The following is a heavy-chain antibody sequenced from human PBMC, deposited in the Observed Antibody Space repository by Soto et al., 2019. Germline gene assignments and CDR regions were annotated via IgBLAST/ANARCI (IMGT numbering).Heavy chain of an antibody. CDR3: ARSGSYGGGYFDY. CDR1: GGSISSSNW. CDR2: IYHSGST. J-gene: IGHJ4*02. D-gene: IGHD1-26*01. Sequence: QVQLQESGPGLVKPSGTLSLTCAVSGGSISSSNWWSWVRQPPGKGLEWIGEIYHSGSTNYNPSLKSRATVSLDXXKNQFSLKLSSVTAADTAVYSCARSGSYGGGYFDYWGQGTLVTVSS. V-gene: IGHV4-4*02.